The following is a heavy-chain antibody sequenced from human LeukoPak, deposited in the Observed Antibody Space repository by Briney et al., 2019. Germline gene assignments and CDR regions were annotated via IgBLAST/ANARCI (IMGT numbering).Heavy chain of an antibody. J-gene: IGHJ6*02. V-gene: IGHV3-48*03. CDR1: GFTFSTYE. CDR2: INNSGNTI. Sequence: GGSLRLSCAASGFTFSTYEMNWVRQAPGKGLEWASSINNSGNTIYYADSVKGRFTISRDNSKNSLYLQMNSLRAEDTAVYYCARGTYGMDVWGQGTTVTVSS. CDR3: ARGTYGMDV.